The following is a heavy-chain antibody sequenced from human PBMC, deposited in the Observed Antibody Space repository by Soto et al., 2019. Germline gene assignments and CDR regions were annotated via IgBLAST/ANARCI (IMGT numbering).Heavy chain of an antibody. CDR1: EFTFMSYS. CDR2: ISYDGSNK. D-gene: IGHD6-13*01. CDR3: ARDSSGRQQLVNNWFDP. Sequence: SXRLSCAASEFTFMSYSMHWVRQAPGKGLEWVAVISYDGSNKYYADSVKGRFTISRDNSKNTLYLQMNSLRAEDTAVYYCARDSSGRQQLVNNWFDPWGQGTLVTVSS. V-gene: IGHV3-30-3*01. J-gene: IGHJ5*02.